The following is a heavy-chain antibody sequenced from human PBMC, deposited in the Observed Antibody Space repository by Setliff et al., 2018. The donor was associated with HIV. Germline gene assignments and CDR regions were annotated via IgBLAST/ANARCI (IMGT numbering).Heavy chain of an antibody. D-gene: IGHD1-26*01. Sequence: GGSLRLSCVASGFDFNRYWMSWVRQAPGKGLEWVANIKQDGSEKYYVDSVKGRFTISRDNAKNSLYLQMNSLRAEDTAVYYCVPSGSYLWGQGTMVTVSS. CDR3: VPSGSYL. J-gene: IGHJ3*01. CDR1: GFDFNRYW. CDR2: IKQDGSEK. V-gene: IGHV3-7*03.